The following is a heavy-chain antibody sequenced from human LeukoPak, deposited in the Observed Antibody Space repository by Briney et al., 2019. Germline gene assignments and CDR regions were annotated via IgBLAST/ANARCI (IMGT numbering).Heavy chain of an antibody. D-gene: IGHD4-23*01. J-gene: IGHJ6*03. CDR2: INHSGST. Sequence: SETLSLTCAVYGGSFSGYYWSWIRQPPGKGLEWIGEINHSGSTNYNPSLKSRVTMSVDTSKNQFSLKLSSVTAADTAVYYCARGSQSRLRWQFHYYYYMDVWGKGTTVTISS. V-gene: IGHV4-34*01. CDR3: ARGSQSRLRWQFHYYYYMDV. CDR1: GGSFSGYY.